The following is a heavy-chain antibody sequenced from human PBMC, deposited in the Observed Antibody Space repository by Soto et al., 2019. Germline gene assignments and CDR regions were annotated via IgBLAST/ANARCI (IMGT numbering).Heavy chain of an antibody. CDR3: ATDAGDYYAAKEIYY. V-gene: IGHV1-69*08. CDR1: GGTFHSHT. Sequence: QFQLAQSGAEVKKPGSSVNVSCKTSGGTFHSHTITWVRQAPGQGLEWMGRILPILNLATYAQKFQGRLKITTDTSTTTVYMLLSSLTTTDAAVYYCATDAGDYYAAKEIYYWGQGSLVTVSS. CDR2: ILPILNLA. D-gene: IGHD2-2*01. J-gene: IGHJ4*02.